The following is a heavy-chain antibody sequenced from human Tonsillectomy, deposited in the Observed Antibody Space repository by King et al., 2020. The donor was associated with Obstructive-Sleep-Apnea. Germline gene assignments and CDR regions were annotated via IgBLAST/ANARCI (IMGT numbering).Heavy chain of an antibody. V-gene: IGHV5-10-1*03. Sequence: QLVQSGVEVKKPGESLRISCKGSGYTFTSYWITWVRQMPGKGLEWMGRIDPSDSQTNYSPSFQGHVTFSADTSINTAYLHWSSLKASDTAMYYCARAVGGDDTKFDYWGHGTQVTVSS. CDR3: ARAVGGDDTKFDY. D-gene: IGHD1-1*01. CDR1: GYTFTSYW. CDR2: IDPSDSQT. J-gene: IGHJ4*01.